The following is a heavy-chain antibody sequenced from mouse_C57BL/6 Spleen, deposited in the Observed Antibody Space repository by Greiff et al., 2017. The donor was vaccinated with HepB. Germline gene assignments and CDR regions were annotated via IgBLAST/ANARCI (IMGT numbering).Heavy chain of an antibody. Sequence: EVKLVESGGGLVQPGGSLKLSCAASGFTFSDYYMYWVRQPPEKRLEWVAYISNGGGRTYYPDTVKGRFTLSRDNAKNTMYLQMSRLKSEDTAMYYCARHYYGSSSLDYWGQGTTLTVSS. D-gene: IGHD1-1*01. V-gene: IGHV5-12*01. CDR3: ARHYYGSSSLDY. CDR2: ISNGGGRT. CDR1: GFTFSDYY. J-gene: IGHJ2*01.